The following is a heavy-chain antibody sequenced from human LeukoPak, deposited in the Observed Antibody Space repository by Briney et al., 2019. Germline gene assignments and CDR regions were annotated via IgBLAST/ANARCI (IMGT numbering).Heavy chain of an antibody. Sequence: SQTLSLTCTVSGGSISSGSYYWSWIRQPPGKGLEWIGYIYHSGSTYYNPSLKSRVTISVDRSKNQFSLKLSSVTAADTAVYYCTILEWLKTALYDYWGQGTLVTVSS. CDR1: GGSISSGSYY. CDR2: IYHSGST. D-gene: IGHD3-3*01. J-gene: IGHJ4*02. CDR3: TILEWLKTALYDY. V-gene: IGHV4-30-2*01.